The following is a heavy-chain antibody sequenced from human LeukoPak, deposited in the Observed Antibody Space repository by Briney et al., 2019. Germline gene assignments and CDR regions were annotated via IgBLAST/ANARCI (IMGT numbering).Heavy chain of an antibody. J-gene: IGHJ4*02. CDR3: TRDQEGSDY. V-gene: IGHV3-48*01. Sequence: GGSLRLSCVASGFTFSTYSMNWVRQAPGKGLEWVSYITSSSSAKYYADSVKGRFTISRDNAEDSLYLQMNSLRAEDTAVYYCTRDQEGSDYWGQGTLVTVSS. CDR1: GFTFSTYS. CDR2: ITSSSSAK.